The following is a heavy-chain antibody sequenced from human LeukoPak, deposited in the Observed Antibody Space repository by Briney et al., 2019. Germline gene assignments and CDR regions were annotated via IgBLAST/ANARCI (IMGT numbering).Heavy chain of an antibody. CDR2: INQKGSEK. CDR1: GFSFSNHW. J-gene: IGHJ4*02. CDR3: ARPPMVRGVIIRSGNY. Sequence: GGSLRLSCAASGFSFSNHWMTWVRQAPGKGLEWVANINQKGSEKYYVDSVRGRFTISRDNAKNSLYLQMNSLRAEDTAVYYCARPPMVRGVIIRSGNYWGQGTLVTVSS. D-gene: IGHD3-10*01. V-gene: IGHV3-7*03.